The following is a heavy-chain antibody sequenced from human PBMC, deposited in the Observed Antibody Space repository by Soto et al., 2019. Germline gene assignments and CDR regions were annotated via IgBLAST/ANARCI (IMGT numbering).Heavy chain of an antibody. D-gene: IGHD5-18*01. J-gene: IGHJ5*01. V-gene: IGHV4-39*01. CDR3: ARHLAYRYRTLIFKDLCDP. Sequence: ETWSLTCTVSGGSMDTGSYYWPWIRQAPGKWREWIRSKNYSGSTYYNPSLKRRVTISVDTSTNQFSLKLTSVTAADTAVYLCARHLAYRYRTLIFKDLCDPWGQGTQVT. CDR2: KNYSGST. CDR1: GGSMDTGSYY.